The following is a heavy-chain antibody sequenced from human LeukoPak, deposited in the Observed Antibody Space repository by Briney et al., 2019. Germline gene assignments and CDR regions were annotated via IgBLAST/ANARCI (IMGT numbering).Heavy chain of an antibody. Sequence: PSETLSLTCAVYGGSFSGYYWSWVRQPPGKGLEWVGEINNSGSTNYNPSLKSRVTISVDTSKNQFSLKLSSVTAADTAVYYCARGQRGRPRDFYYWGQGTLVTVSS. D-gene: IGHD3-16*01. CDR3: ARGQRGRPRDFYY. CDR2: INNSGST. CDR1: GGSFSGYY. J-gene: IGHJ4*02. V-gene: IGHV4-34*01.